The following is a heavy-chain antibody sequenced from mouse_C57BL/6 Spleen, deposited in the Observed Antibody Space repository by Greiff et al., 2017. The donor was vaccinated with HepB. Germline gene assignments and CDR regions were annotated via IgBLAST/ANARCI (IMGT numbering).Heavy chain of an antibody. CDR2: ISYDGSN. CDR3: ARRSSYYAMDY. V-gene: IGHV3-6*01. J-gene: IGHJ4*01. Sequence: EVKLQESGPGLVKPSQSLSLTCSVTGYSITSGYYWNWIRQFPGNKLEWMGYISYDGSNNYNPSLKNRISITRDTSKNQFFLKLTSVTTEDTATYYCARRSSYYAMDYWGQGASVNVAS. CDR1: GYSITSGYY. D-gene: IGHD1-1*01.